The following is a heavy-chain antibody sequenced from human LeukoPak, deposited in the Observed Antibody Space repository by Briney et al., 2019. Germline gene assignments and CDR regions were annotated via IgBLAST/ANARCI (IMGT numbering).Heavy chain of an antibody. Sequence: PSETLSLTCTVSGGSISSSSYYWGWIRQPPGKGLEWIGSIYYSGSTYYNPSLKSRVTISVDTSKNQFSLKLSSVTAADTAVYYCARDSDDDYGDYVGWFDPWGQGTLVTVSS. V-gene: IGHV4-39*07. J-gene: IGHJ5*02. D-gene: IGHD4-17*01. CDR2: IYYSGST. CDR1: GGSISSSSYY. CDR3: ARDSDDDYGDYVGWFDP.